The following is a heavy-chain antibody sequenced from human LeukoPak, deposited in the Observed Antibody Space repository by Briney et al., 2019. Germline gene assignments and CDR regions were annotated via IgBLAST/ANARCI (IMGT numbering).Heavy chain of an antibody. Sequence: GASVKVSCKASGYTFTSYGISWVRQAPGQGLEWIGWISAYNGNTNYAQKLQGRVTMTTDTSTSTAYMELRSLRSDDTAVYYCARVRAILTGYYSDGWFDPWGQGTLVTVSS. CDR1: GYTFTSYG. V-gene: IGHV1-18*01. CDR3: ARVRAILTGYYSDGWFDP. D-gene: IGHD3-9*01. J-gene: IGHJ5*02. CDR2: ISAYNGNT.